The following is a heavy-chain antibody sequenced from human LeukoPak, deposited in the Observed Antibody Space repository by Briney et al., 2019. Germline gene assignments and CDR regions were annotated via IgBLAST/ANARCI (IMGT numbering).Heavy chain of an antibody. J-gene: IGHJ1*01. D-gene: IGHD6-19*01. CDR1: GFTFSSYA. V-gene: IGHV3-23*01. CDR3: AKDPAIAVAGTEYFQH. CDR2: ISGSGGST. Sequence: PGGSLRLSCAASGFTFSSYAMSWVRQAPGKGLEWVSAISGSGGSTYYADSVKGRFTISRDNSKNTLYLQMNSLRAEDTAVYYCAKDPAIAVAGTEYFQHWGQGTLATVSS.